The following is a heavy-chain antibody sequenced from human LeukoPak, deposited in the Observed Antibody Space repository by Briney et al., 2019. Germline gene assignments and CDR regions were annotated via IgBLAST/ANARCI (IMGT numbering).Heavy chain of an antibody. CDR1: GYTFTSYA. Sequence: ASVKVSCKASGYTFTSYAMNWVRQAPGQGLEWMGWINTNTGNPTYAQGFTGRFVFSLDTSVSTAYLQISSLKAEDTAVYYCARVRYTSGLYYFESWGQGTLVTVSS. CDR2: INTNTGNP. D-gene: IGHD6-19*01. J-gene: IGHJ4*02. CDR3: ARVRYTSGLYYFES. V-gene: IGHV7-4-1*02.